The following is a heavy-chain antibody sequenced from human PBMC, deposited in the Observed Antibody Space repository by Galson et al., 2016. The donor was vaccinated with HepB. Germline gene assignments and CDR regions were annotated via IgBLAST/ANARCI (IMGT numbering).Heavy chain of an antibody. D-gene: IGHD5-24*01. Sequence: SETLSLTCTVSGGSISRSTNSWGWLRQPPGKGPEWIASFYYSGSTYYNPSLKSRVTISVDMSKNQFSLKLRSVTAADTAVYYCARLRDPVNGHYSFDYWGRGTLVTVPS. CDR1: GGSISRSTNS. V-gene: IGHV4-39*01. CDR2: FYYSGST. J-gene: IGHJ4*02. CDR3: ARLRDPVNGHYSFDY.